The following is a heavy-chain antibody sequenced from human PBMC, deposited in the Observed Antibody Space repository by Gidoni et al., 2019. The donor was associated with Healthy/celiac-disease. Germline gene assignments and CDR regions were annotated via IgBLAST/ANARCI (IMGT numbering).Heavy chain of an antibody. CDR3: ARGLNKNSFWSGYSYYYYGMDV. CDR2: IIPIFGTA. J-gene: IGHJ6*02. V-gene: IGHV1-69*06. D-gene: IGHD3-3*01. Sequence: QVQLVQSGAEVKKPGSSVKVSCKASGGTFSSYAISWVRQAPGQGLEWMGGIIPIFGTANYAQKFQGRVTITADKSTSTAYMELSSLRSEDTAVYYCARGLNKNSFWSGYSYYYYGMDVWGQGTTVTVSS. CDR1: GGTFSSYA.